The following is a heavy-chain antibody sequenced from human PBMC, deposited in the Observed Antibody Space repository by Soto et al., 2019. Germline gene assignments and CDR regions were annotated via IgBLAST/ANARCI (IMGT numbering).Heavy chain of an antibody. Sequence: SETLSLTCAVYGGSFSGYYWSWIRQPPGKGLEWIGEINHSGSTNYNPSLKSRVTISVDTSKNQFSLKLSSVTAADTAVYYCARPLPYVTVTKEGNWFDPWGQGTLVTVSS. CDR2: INHSGST. V-gene: IGHV4-34*01. J-gene: IGHJ5*02. D-gene: IGHD4-17*01. CDR1: GGSFSGYY. CDR3: ARPLPYVTVTKEGNWFDP.